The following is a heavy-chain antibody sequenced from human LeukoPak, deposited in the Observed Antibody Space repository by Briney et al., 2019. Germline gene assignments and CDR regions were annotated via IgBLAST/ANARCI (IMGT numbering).Heavy chain of an antibody. CDR3: ARDFMMAFDY. D-gene: IGHD3-16*01. J-gene: IGHJ4*02. Sequence: PSETLSLTRSVSGDYISNSNYYWGWIRQPPGKGLEWIGYIYYSGSTNYNPSLKSRVTISVDTSKNQFSLKLSSVTAADTAVYYCARDFMMAFDYWGQGTLVTVSS. CDR1: GDYISNSNYY. V-gene: IGHV4-61*01. CDR2: IYYSGST.